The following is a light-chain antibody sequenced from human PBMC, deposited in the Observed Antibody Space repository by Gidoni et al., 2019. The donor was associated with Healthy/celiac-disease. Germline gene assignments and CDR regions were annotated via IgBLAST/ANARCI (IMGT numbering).Light chain of an antibody. V-gene: IGKV3-11*01. J-gene: IGKJ4*01. CDR1: QSVSSY. CDR2: DAS. Sequence: EIVLTQSPATLSLAPGERATLSCRASQSVSSYLACYHQKPGQAPRLLIYDASNRATGIPARFSGSGSGTDFTLTISSLEPEDFAVYYCQQRSNWPPLTFXGXTKVEIK. CDR3: QQRSNWPPLT.